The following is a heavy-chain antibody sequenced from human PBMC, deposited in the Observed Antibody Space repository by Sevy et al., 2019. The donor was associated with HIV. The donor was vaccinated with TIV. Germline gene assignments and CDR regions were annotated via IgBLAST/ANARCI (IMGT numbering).Heavy chain of an antibody. V-gene: IGHV3-23*01. CDR2: ISGSGGST. J-gene: IGHJ5*02. CDR3: AKDIGYYYGSGSYYSTA. D-gene: IGHD3-10*01. Sequence: GGSLRLSCAASGFTFSSYAISWVRQAPGKGLEWVSAISGSGGSTYYADSVKGRFTISRDNSKNTLYLQMNSLRAEDTAVYYCAKDIGYYYGSGSYYSTAWGQGTLVTVSS. CDR1: GFTFSSYA.